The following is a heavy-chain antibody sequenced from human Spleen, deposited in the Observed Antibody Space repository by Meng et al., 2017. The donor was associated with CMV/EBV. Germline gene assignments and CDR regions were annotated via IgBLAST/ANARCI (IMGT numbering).Heavy chain of an antibody. D-gene: IGHD2-2*01. J-gene: IGHJ4*02. V-gene: IGHV5-51*01. CDR1: SGFPNSW. CDR2: MYPGDSDT. Sequence: SGFPNSWIGWVRQMPGKGLEWMGIMYPGDSDTKYSPSFQGQVTISADKSISTAYLQWSSLKASDTAIYYCARFEGRYCGSTSCYCNYWGQGTLVTVSS. CDR3: ARFEGRYCGSTSCYCNY.